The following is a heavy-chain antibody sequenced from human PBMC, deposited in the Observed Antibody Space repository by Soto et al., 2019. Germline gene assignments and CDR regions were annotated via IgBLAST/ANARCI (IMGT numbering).Heavy chain of an antibody. J-gene: IGHJ4*02. Sequence: SETLSLTCTVSGGSISSSSYYWGWIRQPPGKGLEWIGSIYYSGSTYYNPSLKSRVTISVDTSKNQFSLKLSSVTAADTAVYYCARYYYDSSGYDYFDYWGQGTLVTVSS. V-gene: IGHV4-39*01. CDR3: ARYYYDSSGYDYFDY. CDR1: GGSISSSSYY. D-gene: IGHD3-22*01. CDR2: IYYSGST.